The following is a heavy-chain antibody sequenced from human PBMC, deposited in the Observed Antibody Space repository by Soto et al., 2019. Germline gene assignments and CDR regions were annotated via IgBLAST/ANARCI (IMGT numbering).Heavy chain of an antibody. CDR1: GFTFSTYG. CDR2: LSYDGSNK. Sequence: PGGSLRLSCAASGFTFSTYGMHWVRQAPGTGLEWGAVLSYDGSNKYYADSVKGRFTISRDNSKNTVYLQMNSLRVEDTAVYYCAKDRVPELRHFYYGMDVWGQGTTVTVS. V-gene: IGHV3-30*18. CDR3: AKDRVPELRHFYYGMDV. J-gene: IGHJ6*02. D-gene: IGHD1-7*01.